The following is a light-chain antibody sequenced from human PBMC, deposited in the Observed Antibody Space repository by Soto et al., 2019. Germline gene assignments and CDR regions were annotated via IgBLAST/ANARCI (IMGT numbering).Light chain of an antibody. CDR1: SSDVGGYNY. CDR2: DVS. J-gene: IGLJ1*01. CDR3: SSYTTSNTRQIV. Sequence: QSALTQPASVSGSPGQSITISCTGTSSDVGGYNYVSWYQHPPGKAPKLIIYDVSSRPSGVSYRFSGSKSGNTASLTISGLQPEDEADYYCSSYTTSNTRQIVFGTGTKLTVL. V-gene: IGLV2-14*03.